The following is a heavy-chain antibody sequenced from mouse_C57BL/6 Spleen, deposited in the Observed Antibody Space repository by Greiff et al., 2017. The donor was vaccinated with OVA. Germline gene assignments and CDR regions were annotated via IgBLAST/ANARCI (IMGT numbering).Heavy chain of an antibody. CDR3: TGGRSSPWFAY. V-gene: IGHV6-3*01. J-gene: IGHJ3*01. Sequence: EVQGVESGGGLVQPGGSMKLSCVASGFTFSNYWMNWVRQSPEKGLEWVAQIRLKSDNYATHYAESVKGRFTISRDDSKSSVYLQMNNLRAEDTGIYYCTGGRSSPWFAYWGQGTLVTVSA. CDR2: IRLKSDNYAT. CDR1: GFTFSNYW. D-gene: IGHD1-1*01.